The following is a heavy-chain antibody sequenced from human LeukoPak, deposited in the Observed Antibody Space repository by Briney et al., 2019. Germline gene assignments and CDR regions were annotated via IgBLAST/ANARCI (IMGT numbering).Heavy chain of an antibody. Sequence: SETLSLTCTVSGGSISSSSYYWGWIRQPPGKGLEWIGEISHSGSTNYNPSLKSRVTISVDTSKNQFSLKLSSVTAADTAVYYCARGLNNHYDSSGYYPYYFDYWGQGTLVTVSS. D-gene: IGHD3-22*01. CDR1: GGSISSSSYY. CDR2: ISHSGST. J-gene: IGHJ4*02. V-gene: IGHV4-39*07. CDR3: ARGLNNHYDSSGYYPYYFDY.